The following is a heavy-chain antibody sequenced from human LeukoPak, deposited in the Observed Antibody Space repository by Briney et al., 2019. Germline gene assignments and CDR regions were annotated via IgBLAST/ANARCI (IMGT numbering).Heavy chain of an antibody. J-gene: IGHJ4*02. CDR2: IYYSGST. CDR3: ARDLSGDSSEPLGYFDY. CDR1: GGSIRSGAYY. Sequence: SETLSLTCTVSGGSIRSGAYYWSWIRQHPGKGLEWIGYIYYSGSTYYNPSLESRVTISVDTSKNQFSLRLSSVTAADTAVHYCARDLSGDSSEPLGYFDYWGQGTLVTVSS. V-gene: IGHV4-31*03. D-gene: IGHD3-22*01.